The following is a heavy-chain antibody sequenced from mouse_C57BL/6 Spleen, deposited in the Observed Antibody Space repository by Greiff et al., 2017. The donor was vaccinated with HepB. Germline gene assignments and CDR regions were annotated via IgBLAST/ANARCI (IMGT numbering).Heavy chain of an antibody. CDR1: GYTFTSYW. CDR2: INPSNGGT. D-gene: IGHD1-1*02. V-gene: IGHV1-53*01. CDR3: ARSGKWSGYAMDY. J-gene: IGHJ4*01. Sequence: VQLQQPGTELVKPGASVKLSCKASGYTFTSYWMHWVKQRPGQGLEWIGNINPSNGGTNYNEKFKSKATLTVDKSSSTAYMQLSSLTSEDSAVYYCARSGKWSGYAMDYWGQGTSVTVSS.